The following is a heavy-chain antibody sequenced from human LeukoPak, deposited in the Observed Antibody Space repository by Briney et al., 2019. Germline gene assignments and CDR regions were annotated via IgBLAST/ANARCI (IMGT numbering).Heavy chain of an antibody. J-gene: IGHJ3*02. CDR3: AKAISGYCSSTSCDKGDAFDI. Sequence: GGSLRLSCAASGFTFDDYAMHWVRHAPGKGLEWVSGISWNSGSIGYADSVKGRFTISRDNAKNSLYLQMNSLRAEDTALYYCAKAISGYCSSTSCDKGDAFDIWGQGTMVTVSS. CDR1: GFTFDDYA. V-gene: IGHV3-9*01. CDR2: ISWNSGSI. D-gene: IGHD2-2*01.